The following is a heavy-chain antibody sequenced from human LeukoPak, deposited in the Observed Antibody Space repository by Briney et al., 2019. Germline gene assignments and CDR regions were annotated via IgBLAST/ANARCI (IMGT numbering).Heavy chain of an antibody. CDR1: GFTFSSYA. CDR3: VHEGYSSGWPFDP. CDR2: ISGSGGST. J-gene: IGHJ5*02. D-gene: IGHD6-19*01. V-gene: IGHV3-23*01. Sequence: PGGSLRLSCAASGFTFSSYAMSWVRQAPGKGLXXXSAISGSGGSTYYADSVRGRFTISRDNSKNTLYLQMNSLRAEDTAVYYCVHEGYSSGWPFDPWGQGTLVTVSS.